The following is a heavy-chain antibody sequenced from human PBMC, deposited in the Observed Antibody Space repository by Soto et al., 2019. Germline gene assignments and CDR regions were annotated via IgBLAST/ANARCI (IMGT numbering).Heavy chain of an antibody. V-gene: IGHV4-34*01. Sequence: QVQLQQWGAGLLKPSETLSLTCAVYGGSFSGYYWSWIRQPPGKGLEWIGEINHSGSTNYNPSLKSRVTISVDTSRNQFSLKLSSVTAADTAVYYCERYSSSQRERNGLDYWGQGTLVTVTS. CDR2: INHSGST. J-gene: IGHJ4*02. D-gene: IGHD6-6*01. CDR1: GGSFSGYY. CDR3: ERYSSSQRERNGLDY.